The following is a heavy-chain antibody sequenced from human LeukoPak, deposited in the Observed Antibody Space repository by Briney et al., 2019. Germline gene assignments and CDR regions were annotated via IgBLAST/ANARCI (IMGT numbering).Heavy chain of an antibody. CDR2: ISASGIAT. CDR3: AKSSLPENYYSYGMDV. J-gene: IGHJ6*02. Sequence: GASLRLSCAASGFTFSDYALSWVRQAPGMGPECVSAISASGIATYYAESVKGRFSISRDNSRSSLYLQMNSLRADDTAVYYCAKSSLPENYYSYGMDVRGQGTTVTVSS. CDR1: GFTFSDYA. V-gene: IGHV3-23*01.